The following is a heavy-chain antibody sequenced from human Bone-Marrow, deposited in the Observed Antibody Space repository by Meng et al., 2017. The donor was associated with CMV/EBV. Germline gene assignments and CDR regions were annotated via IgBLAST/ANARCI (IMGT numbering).Heavy chain of an antibody. CDR2: ISSSGSTI. Sequence: GGSLRLSCAASGFTFSDYYMSWIRQAPGKGLEWVSYISSSGSTIYYADSVKGRFTISRDNAKNSLYLQMNSLRAEDTAVYYCASLSRDVYPSASFDSFCQGTLVTVSS. J-gene: IGHJ4*02. V-gene: IGHV3-11*04. CDR1: GFTFSDYY. CDR3: ASLSRDVYPSASFDS. D-gene: IGHD5-24*01.